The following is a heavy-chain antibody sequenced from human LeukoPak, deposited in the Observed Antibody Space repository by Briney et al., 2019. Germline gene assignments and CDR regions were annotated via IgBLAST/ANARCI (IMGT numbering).Heavy chain of an antibody. D-gene: IGHD3-22*01. CDR2: IASDTTYM. Sequence: PGGSLRLSCEASGFTFSTYTVNWVRQAPGKGLEWASSIASDTTYMKYADSVKGRFSVSRDNAKNSVFLEMKSLRADDTAVYFCARDYYDSSASATFDYWGRGTLVTVSS. J-gene: IGHJ4*02. CDR1: GFTFSTYT. CDR3: ARDYYDSSASATFDY. V-gene: IGHV3-21*06.